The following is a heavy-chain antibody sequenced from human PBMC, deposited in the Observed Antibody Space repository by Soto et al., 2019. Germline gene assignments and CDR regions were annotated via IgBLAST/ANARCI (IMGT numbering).Heavy chain of an antibody. Sequence: QVQLQESGPGLVKPSETLSLTCTVSGGSISSYYWCWIRQPPGKGQEWIGYIYYSGSTNYNPSLKSRVTISVDTSKNQFSLKLSSVTAADTAVYYCAREDCSGGSCYGAVWGQGTLVTVSS. CDR1: GGSISSYY. CDR3: AREDCSGGSCYGAV. CDR2: IYYSGST. V-gene: IGHV4-59*01. D-gene: IGHD2-15*01. J-gene: IGHJ4*02.